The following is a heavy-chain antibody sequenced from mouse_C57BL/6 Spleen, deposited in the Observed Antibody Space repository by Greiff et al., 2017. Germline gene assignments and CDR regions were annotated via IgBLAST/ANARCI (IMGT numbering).Heavy chain of an antibody. V-gene: IGHV5-15*01. CDR1: GFTFSDYG. CDR3: ARQDYYSNYDAMDY. Sequence: EVQLVESGGGLVQPGGSRKLSCAASGFTFSDYGMAWVRQAPRKGPEWVAFISNLAYSIYYADTVTGRFTISRENAKNTLYLEMSSLRSEDTAMYYCARQDYYSNYDAMDYWGQGTSVTVSS. J-gene: IGHJ4*01. D-gene: IGHD2-5*01. CDR2: ISNLAYSI.